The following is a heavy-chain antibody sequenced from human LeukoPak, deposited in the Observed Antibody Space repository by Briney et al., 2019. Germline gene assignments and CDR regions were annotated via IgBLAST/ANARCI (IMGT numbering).Heavy chain of an antibody. CDR2: ISGSGGST. CDR3: AKDRTFPDAFDI. Sequence: GGSLRLSCAASGFTFSSYGMSWVRQAPGKGLEWVSAISGSGGSTYYADSVKGRFTISRDNSKNTLYLQMNSLRAEDTAVYYCAKDRTFPDAFDIWGQGTMVTVSS. CDR1: GFTFSSYG. J-gene: IGHJ3*02. D-gene: IGHD3-16*01. V-gene: IGHV3-23*01.